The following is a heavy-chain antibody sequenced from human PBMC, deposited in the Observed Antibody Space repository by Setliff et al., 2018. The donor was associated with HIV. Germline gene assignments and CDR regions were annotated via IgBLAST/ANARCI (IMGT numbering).Heavy chain of an antibody. CDR3: ARSGESFTTHFDA. J-gene: IGHJ3*01. D-gene: IGHD4-4*01. V-gene: IGHV1-18*01. CDR2: ISGYNDNT. CDR1: GYSFTTFG. Sequence: ASVKVSCKASGYSFTTFGITWVRQAPGQGLEWMGWISGYNDNTNYAQKYQGRVTLTTDTSTATAYLELRSLRSDDTAVYYCARSGESFTTHFDAWGQGTMVTVSS.